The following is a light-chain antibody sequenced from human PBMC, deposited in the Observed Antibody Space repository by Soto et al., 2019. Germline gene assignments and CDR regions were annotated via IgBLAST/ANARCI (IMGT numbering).Light chain of an antibody. V-gene: IGLV2-8*01. CDR2: EVT. CDR3: CSYVGSNNYV. J-gene: IGLJ1*01. CDR1: SSDVGGYNY. Sequence: SVRTQPPSAPEPPGQSDAISCTGTSSDVGGYNYVSWYQQYPGKAPQLILYEVTKRPSGVPDRFSGSKSGNTASLTVSWLQAEDEADYYCCSYVGSNNYVFGTGTKVTGL.